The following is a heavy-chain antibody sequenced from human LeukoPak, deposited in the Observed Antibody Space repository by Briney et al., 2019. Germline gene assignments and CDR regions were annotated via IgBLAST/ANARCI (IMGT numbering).Heavy chain of an antibody. Sequence: GGSLRLSCAASGFTVSSNYMSWVRQAPGKGLEWVSVIYSGGSTYYADSVKGRFTISRDNSKNTLYLQMNSLRAEDTAVYYCARARGGYYFDYWGRGTLVTVSS. CDR2: IYSGGST. J-gene: IGHJ4*02. CDR3: ARARGGYYFDY. V-gene: IGHV3-53*01. D-gene: IGHD6-13*01. CDR1: GFTVSSNY.